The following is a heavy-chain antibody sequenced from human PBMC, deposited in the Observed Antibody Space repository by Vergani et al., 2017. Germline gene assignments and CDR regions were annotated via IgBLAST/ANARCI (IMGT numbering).Heavy chain of an antibody. CDR1: GYTFTGYY. Sequence: QVQLVQSGAEVKKPGASVKVSCKASGYTFTGYYMHWVRQAPGQGLEWMGWINPNSGGTNYAQKFQGRVTMTRDTSISTAYMERSRLRSDDTAVYYCAREQKYCSSTSCYSDAFDIWGQGTMVTVSS. V-gene: IGHV1-2*02. D-gene: IGHD2-2*02. CDR3: AREQKYCSSTSCYSDAFDI. CDR2: INPNSGGT. J-gene: IGHJ3*02.